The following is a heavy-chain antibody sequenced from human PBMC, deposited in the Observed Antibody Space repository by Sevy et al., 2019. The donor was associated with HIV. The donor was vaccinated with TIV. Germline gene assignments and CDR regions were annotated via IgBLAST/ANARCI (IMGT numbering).Heavy chain of an antibody. CDR1: GFTFSSYD. Sequence: GGSLRLSCAASGFTFSSYDMHWVRQAPGKGLEWVAKIKADGSETYSVDSVKGRFSISRDNAKNALYLQMNSLRAEDTAVYYCARGANNLYNWGQGTLVTVSS. J-gene: IGHJ4*02. CDR3: ARGANNLYN. CDR2: IKADGSET. D-gene: IGHD3-10*01. V-gene: IGHV3-7*01.